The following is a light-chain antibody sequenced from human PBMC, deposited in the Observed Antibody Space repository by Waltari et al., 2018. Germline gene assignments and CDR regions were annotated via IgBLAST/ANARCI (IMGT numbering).Light chain of an antibody. J-gene: IGLJ1*01. CDR2: DVT. CDR1: SSDIASYNY. CDR3: SSYTTSLTYV. Sequence: QSALTQPASVSGSPGQSITISCTGTSSDIASYNYVSWYQQYPGEAPKLIIYDVTSRPSGVSSRFSGSKACHTAFLTISGLQAEDEADFFCSSYTTSLTYVCGTGTTVNVL. V-gene: IGLV2-14*03.